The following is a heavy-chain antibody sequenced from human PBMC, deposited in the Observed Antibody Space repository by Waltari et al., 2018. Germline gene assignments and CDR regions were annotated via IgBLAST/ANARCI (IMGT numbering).Heavy chain of an antibody. Sequence: QLQLQESGPGLVKPSETLSLTCTVSGGSISSESYYWGWIRQPPGKGLEWIGIISSSGSTYDNPSLKSRVTISVDTSKNQFSLKLSSVTAADTAVYYCARLSYHIVTGYGWFDPWGLGTLVTVSS. CDR3: ARLSYHIVTGYGWFDP. V-gene: IGHV4-39*01. CDR2: ISSSGST. J-gene: IGHJ5*02. D-gene: IGHD3-9*01. CDR1: GGSISSESYY.